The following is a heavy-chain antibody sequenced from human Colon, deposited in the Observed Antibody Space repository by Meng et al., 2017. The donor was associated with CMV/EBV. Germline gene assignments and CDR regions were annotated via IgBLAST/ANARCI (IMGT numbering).Heavy chain of an antibody. D-gene: IGHD4-23*01. CDR3: SREVDYGGHIALGY. J-gene: IGHJ4*02. Sequence: ASVKVSCKASGYTFMNYGISWVRQAPGQGLEWMGWISAYTGDTRYSHKVQGSVTMTRDTSTNTAYMELRGLRSDDTAVYYCSREVDYGGHIALGYWGQGTLVTVSS. V-gene: IGHV1-18*01. CDR2: ISAYTGDT. CDR1: GYTFMNYG.